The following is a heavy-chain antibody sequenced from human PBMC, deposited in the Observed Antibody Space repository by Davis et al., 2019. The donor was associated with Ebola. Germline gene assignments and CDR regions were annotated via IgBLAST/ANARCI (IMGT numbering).Heavy chain of an antibody. V-gene: IGHV3-48*03. CDR2: IDSSASTI. CDR3: ARDVGVVPAAMTLDV. CDR1: GFTFSSNE. Sequence: GEFLKISCEVSGFTFSSNEMTWVRQAPGKGLEWVSYIDSSASTIYYADSVKGRFTISRDNAKNSLYLQMNSLRAEDTAVYYCARDVGVVPAAMTLDVWGPGTTVTVSS. J-gene: IGHJ6*02. D-gene: IGHD2-2*01.